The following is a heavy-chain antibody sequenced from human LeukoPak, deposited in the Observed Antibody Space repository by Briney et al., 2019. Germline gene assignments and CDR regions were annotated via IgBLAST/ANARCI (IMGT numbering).Heavy chain of an antibody. CDR1: GFTFSGSA. J-gene: IGHJ3*02. D-gene: IGHD5-18*01. CDR2: IRSKANSYAT. V-gene: IGHV3-73*01. Sequence: GGSLRLSCAASGFTFSGSAMHWVRQASGKGLEWVGRIRSKANSYATAYAASVKGRFTISRDDSKNTAYLQMNSLKTEDTAVYYCTFIQLWSSAFDIWGQGTVVTVSS. CDR3: TFIQLWSSAFDI.